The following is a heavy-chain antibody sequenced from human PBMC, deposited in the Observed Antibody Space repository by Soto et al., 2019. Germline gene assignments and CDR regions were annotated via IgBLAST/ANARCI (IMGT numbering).Heavy chain of an antibody. CDR2: VYHSGTT. Sequence: LTRAACSETINITSFSVSLKNKSPGKGPEWIGYVYHSGTTNYNPSLESRVTMSLDTSKNQFSLKLNAVTAADTAVYYCAKAISGYNAPLDHWGQGTRVTVSS. CDR3: AKAISGYNAPLDH. J-gene: IGHJ4*02. CDR1: SETINITSFS. V-gene: IGHV4-61*01. D-gene: IGHD5-12*01.